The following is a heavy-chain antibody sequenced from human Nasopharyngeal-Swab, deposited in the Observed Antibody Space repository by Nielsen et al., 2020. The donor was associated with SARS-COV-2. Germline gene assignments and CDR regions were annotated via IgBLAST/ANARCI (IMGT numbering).Heavy chain of an antibody. CDR3: ARGGPTYYYDSSGHYYEGEGY. J-gene: IGHJ4*02. V-gene: IGHV1-46*01. Sequence: WVRQAPGQGLEWMGIINPSGGSTSYAQKFQGRVTMTRDTSTSTVYMELSSLRSEDTAVYYCARGGPTYYYDSSGHYYEGEGYWGQGTLGTVSS. D-gene: IGHD3-22*01. CDR2: INPSGGST.